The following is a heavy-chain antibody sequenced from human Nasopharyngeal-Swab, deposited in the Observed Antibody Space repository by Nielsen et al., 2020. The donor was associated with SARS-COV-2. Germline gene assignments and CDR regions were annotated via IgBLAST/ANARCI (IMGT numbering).Heavy chain of an antibody. D-gene: IGHD5-18*01. CDR1: GFTFTTYS. V-gene: IGHV3-48*02. J-gene: IGHJ6*03. CDR3: ARNTAMALFYYYYYMDV. Sequence: GESLKISCAASGFTFTTYSMNWIRQTPGKGLEWVSYSTSSGSYIWYADSVKGRFTISRDNAKNSLFLQMNSLRDEDTAVYYCARNTAMALFYYYYYMDVWGKGTTVTVSS. CDR2: STSSGSYI.